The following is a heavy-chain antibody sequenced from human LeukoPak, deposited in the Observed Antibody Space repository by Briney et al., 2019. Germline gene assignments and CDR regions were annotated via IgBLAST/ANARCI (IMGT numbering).Heavy chain of an antibody. CDR1: GFTFNSYE. CDR2: ISSSGTTT. Sequence: GGSLRLSCAASGFTFNSYEMNWVRQAPGKGLEWVSYISSSGTTTYYADSVRGRFTISRDNAQNSLYLQMNSLRAEDTAVYYCARRSSSTWYFSFDYWGQGTLVTVSS. J-gene: IGHJ4*02. D-gene: IGHD6-13*01. CDR3: ARRSSSTWYFSFDY. V-gene: IGHV3-48*03.